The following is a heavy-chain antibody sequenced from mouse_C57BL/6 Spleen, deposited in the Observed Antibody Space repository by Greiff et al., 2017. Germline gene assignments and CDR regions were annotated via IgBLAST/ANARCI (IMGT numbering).Heavy chain of an antibody. J-gene: IGHJ2*01. D-gene: IGHD1-1*01. CDR2: ISYDGSN. CDR1: GYSITSGYY. Sequence: DVKLQESGPGLVKPSQSLSLTCSVTGYSITSGYYWNWIRQFPGNKLEWMGYISYDGSNNYNPSLKNRISITRDTSKNQFFLKLNSVTTEDTATYYCARDRGYITTVVATGFDYWGQGTTLTVSS. V-gene: IGHV3-6*01. CDR3: ARDRGYITTVVATGFDY.